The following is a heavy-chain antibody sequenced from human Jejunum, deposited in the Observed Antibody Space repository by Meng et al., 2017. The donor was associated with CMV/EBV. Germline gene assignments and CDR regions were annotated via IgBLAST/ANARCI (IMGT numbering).Heavy chain of an antibody. V-gene: IGHV4-4*07. CDR3: ARESGSYYWFDP. D-gene: IGHD1-26*01. CDR2: IYTSGST. CDR1: AGPISGYY. J-gene: IGHJ5*02. Sequence: REAAPGLVKSSEPLSLPFFVSAGPISGYYWSWIRQPAGKGLEWFGRIYTSGSTHYNPSLKSRLTMSVDLAKNQISLKLSSVTAADTAVYYCARESGSYYWFDPWGQGTLVTVSS.